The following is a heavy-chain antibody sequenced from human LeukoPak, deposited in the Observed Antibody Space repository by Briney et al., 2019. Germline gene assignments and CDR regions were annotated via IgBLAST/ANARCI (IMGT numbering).Heavy chain of an antibody. J-gene: IGHJ4*02. Sequence: SVKVSCKASGGTFSSYAISWVRQAPGQGLEWMGSFIPIFGTANYAQKFQGRVTITTDESTGTAYMELSSLRSEDTAVYYCARGAMVADFDYWGQGTLVTVSS. CDR3: ARGAMVADFDY. CDR1: GGTFSSYA. CDR2: FIPIFGTA. D-gene: IGHD4/OR15-4a*01. V-gene: IGHV1-69*05.